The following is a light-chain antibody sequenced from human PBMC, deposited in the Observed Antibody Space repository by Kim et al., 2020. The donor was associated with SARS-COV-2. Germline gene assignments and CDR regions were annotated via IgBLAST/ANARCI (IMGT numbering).Light chain of an antibody. Sequence: EIVLTQSPGTLSLSPGERATLSCRASQSVSSSYLAWYQQKPGQAPRLLIYGASSRATGIPDRFSGSGSGTDFTLTISRLEPEDFAVYYCQQYGSSPMYTFGQGTKVAI. CDR3: QQYGSSPMYT. J-gene: IGKJ2*01. CDR1: QSVSSSY. CDR2: GAS. V-gene: IGKV3-20*01.